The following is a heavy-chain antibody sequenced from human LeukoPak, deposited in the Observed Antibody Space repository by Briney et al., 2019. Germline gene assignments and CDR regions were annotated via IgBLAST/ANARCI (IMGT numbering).Heavy chain of an antibody. J-gene: IGHJ4*02. CDR2: IYYSGST. CDR3: ARGVEYSSSSGLGY. D-gene: IGHD6-6*01. V-gene: IGHV4-59*01. CDR1: GGSISSYY. Sequence: PSETLSLTCTVSGGSISSYYWGWIRQPPGKGLEWIGYIYYSGSTNYNPSLKSRVTISVDTSKNQFSLKLSSVTAADTAVYYCARGVEYSSSSGLGYWGQGTLVTVSS.